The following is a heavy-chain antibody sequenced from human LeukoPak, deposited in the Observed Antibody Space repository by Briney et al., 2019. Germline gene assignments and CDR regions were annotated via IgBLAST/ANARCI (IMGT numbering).Heavy chain of an antibody. CDR2: TYHSGTS. J-gene: IGHJ4*02. Sequence: SETLSLTCTVSGYSISNGYYWGWIRRPPGKGLEWIGTTYHSGTSYYNPSLKSRVTISVDTSKNQFSLKLSSVTAADTAVYYCARGNYDYVWGGIDYWGQGTLVTVSS. V-gene: IGHV4-38-2*02. CDR3: ARGNYDYVWGGIDY. CDR1: GYSISNGYY. D-gene: IGHD3-16*01.